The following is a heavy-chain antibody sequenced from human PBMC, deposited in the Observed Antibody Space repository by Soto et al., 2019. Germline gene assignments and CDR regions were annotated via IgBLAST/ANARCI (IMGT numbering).Heavy chain of an antibody. D-gene: IGHD3-16*01. CDR3: ARAVWAAEEAFDI. Sequence: PSETLSLTCTVSGDSVSKYYWNWIRQPAGKGLEWIGRIHSTRSPNYNPSLKSRVTMSVDTSKNQFSLKLNLTSVTAADTAVYYCARAVWAAEEAFDIWGQGTMVTVSS. CDR2: IHSTRSP. CDR1: GDSVSKYY. V-gene: IGHV4-4*07. J-gene: IGHJ3*02.